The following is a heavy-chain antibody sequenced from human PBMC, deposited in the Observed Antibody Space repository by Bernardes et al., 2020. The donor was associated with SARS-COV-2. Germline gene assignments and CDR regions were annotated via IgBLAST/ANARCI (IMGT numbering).Heavy chain of an antibody. CDR3: AGSSCSIDCYIGGLRSWDYGMDV. J-gene: IGHJ6*02. CDR1: GGSIVSSNYY. CDR2: VYSSGSA. V-gene: IGHV4-39*01. D-gene: IGHD2-21*01. Sequence: TGAPACTLPGGSIVSSNYYWGWSRQRQGQGPEWIGRVYSSGSALYNPSFQSRVRSPGDTSKNQFSLRLSFVTVADTAVYYCAGSSCSIDCYIGGLRSWDYGMDVWGQGATVTVSS.